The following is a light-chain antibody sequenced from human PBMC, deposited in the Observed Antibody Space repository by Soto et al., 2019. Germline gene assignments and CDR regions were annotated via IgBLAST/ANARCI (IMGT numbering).Light chain of an antibody. CDR3: QQANSFPWT. J-gene: IGKJ1*01. Sequence: DIKMTQSPSSLFASVGDRVTMTCRASQGINSWLAWYQQKPGKAHKLLIYAASNLQSGVPSRFSASGSGTDFTLTISSLPPEDLATYYCQQANSFPWTFGQGTQVEI. CDR2: AAS. CDR1: QGINSW. V-gene: IGKV1-12*01.